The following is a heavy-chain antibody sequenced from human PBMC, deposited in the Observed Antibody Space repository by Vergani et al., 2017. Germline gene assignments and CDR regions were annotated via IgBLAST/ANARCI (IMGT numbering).Heavy chain of an antibody. CDR1: GFSLSRFW. D-gene: IGHD2-15*01. V-gene: IGHV3-7*01. CDR3: ATAGAAYCRGASCYDFFEY. J-gene: IGHJ4*02. Sequence: EVQLLESGGGLVQPGGSLRLSCAASGFSLSRFWMSWVRQAPEKGLEWVAHISPDGSATSYVDSVKGRFTISRDNTKNSLSLQMSGLRVEDTAVYYCATAGAAYCRGASCYDFFEYWGQGTLVTVAS. CDR2: ISPDGSAT.